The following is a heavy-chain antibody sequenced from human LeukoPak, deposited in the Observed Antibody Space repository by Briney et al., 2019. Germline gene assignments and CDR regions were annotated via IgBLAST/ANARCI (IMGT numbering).Heavy chain of an antibody. J-gene: IGHJ3*02. CDR1: SDSFSSHY. V-gene: IGHV4-59*11. CDR3: ARDLVTVTKGFDI. CDR2: ISHIGRT. D-gene: IGHD4-17*01. Sequence: KPSETLSLTCAVSSDSFSSHYWTWIRQSPGTGLEWIGYISHIGRTNYNPSLKSRVTISIDTSKNQFSLKLRSVTAADTAVYYCARDLVTVTKGFDIWGQGTMVSVSS.